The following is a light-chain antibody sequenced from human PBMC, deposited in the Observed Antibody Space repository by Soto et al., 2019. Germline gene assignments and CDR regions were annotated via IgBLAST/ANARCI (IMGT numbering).Light chain of an antibody. J-gene: IGKJ3*01. CDR2: DAS. CDR1: QAISSA. Sequence: IQMTQSPSTLSASVGDRVTITCRASQAISSALAWYQQKPGKPPKLLIYDASTLQSGVPSRFSGTASGTDFTLTINSLQPEDFATYYCQQFNNWPVTFGPGTKVDIK. CDR3: QQFNNWPVT. V-gene: IGKV1D-13*01.